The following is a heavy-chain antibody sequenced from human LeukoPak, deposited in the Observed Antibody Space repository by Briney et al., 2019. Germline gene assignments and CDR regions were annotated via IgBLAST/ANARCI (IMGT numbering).Heavy chain of an antibody. CDR2: IIPIFGTA. V-gene: IGHV1-69*05. D-gene: IGHD2-15*01. CDR3: ASYCSGGSCYSALDY. Sequence: GASVKVSCKASGGTFSSYAISWVRQAPGQGLEWMGGIIPIFGTANYAQKFQGRVTITTDESTSTAYMELSSLRSEDTAVYYCASYCSGGSCYSALDYWGKGTLVTVSS. CDR1: GGTFSSYA. J-gene: IGHJ4*02.